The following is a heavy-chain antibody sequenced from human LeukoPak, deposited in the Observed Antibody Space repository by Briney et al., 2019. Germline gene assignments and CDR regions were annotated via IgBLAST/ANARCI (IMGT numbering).Heavy chain of an antibody. CDR3: ARASSSWYVAPLDY. V-gene: IGHV1-24*01. D-gene: IGHD6-13*01. CDR1: GYTLSELS. Sequence: ASVKVSCKVSGYTLSELSMHWVRQAPGKGLEWMGGFDPEDGETIYAEKFQGRVTMTEDTSTDTAYMELSSLRSEDTAVYYCARASSSWYVAPLDYWGQGTLVTVSS. CDR2: FDPEDGET. J-gene: IGHJ4*02.